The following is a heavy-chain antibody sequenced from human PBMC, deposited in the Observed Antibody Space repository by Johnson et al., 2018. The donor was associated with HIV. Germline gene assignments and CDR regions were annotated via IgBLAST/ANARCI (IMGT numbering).Heavy chain of an antibody. J-gene: IGHJ3*02. Sequence: VQLVESGGGVVQPGRSLRLSCAASGFTFNPYGIHWVRRAPGKGLEWVALISYDGSNKYYAESVKGRFTISRDNSKNTLYLQMNSLRTEDTAMYYCAKGQSSGYPKDAFDIWGRGTIVIVSS. CDR1: GFTFNPYG. CDR2: ISYDGSNK. V-gene: IGHV3-30*19. CDR3: AKGQSSGYPKDAFDI. D-gene: IGHD3-22*01.